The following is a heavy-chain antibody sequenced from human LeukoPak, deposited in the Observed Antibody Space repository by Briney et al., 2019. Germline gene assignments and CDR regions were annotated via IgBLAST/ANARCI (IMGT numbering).Heavy chain of an antibody. J-gene: IGHJ4*02. V-gene: IGHV3-48*03. CDR3: ARRWLRRGIDY. D-gene: IGHD5-12*01. CDR1: GFTFSSYE. Sequence: GGSLRLSCAASGFTFSSYEMNWVRQAPGNGLEWVSYISSSGSTIYYADSVKGRFTISRDNAKNSLYLQMNSLRAEHTAVYYCARRWLRRGIDYWGQGTLVTVSS. CDR2: ISSSGSTI.